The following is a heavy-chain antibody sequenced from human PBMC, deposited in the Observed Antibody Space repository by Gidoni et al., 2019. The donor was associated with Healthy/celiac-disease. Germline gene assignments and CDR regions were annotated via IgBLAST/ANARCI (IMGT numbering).Heavy chain of an antibody. D-gene: IGHD2-2*01. CDR2: IYYSGST. CDR3: ARLNSDIVVVPAARGGVHWYFDL. Sequence: LEWIGSIYYSGSTYYNPSLKSRVTISVDTSKNQFSLKLSSVTAADTAVYYCARLNSDIVVVPAARGGVHWYFDLWGRGTLVTVSS. V-gene: IGHV4-39*01. J-gene: IGHJ2*01.